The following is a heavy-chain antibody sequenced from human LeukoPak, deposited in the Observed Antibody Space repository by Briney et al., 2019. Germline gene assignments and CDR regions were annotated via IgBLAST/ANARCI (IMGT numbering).Heavy chain of an antibody. J-gene: IGHJ3*02. CDR3: ARSPHYYDSSGYPFGGGSAFDI. CDR1: GGSISSYY. D-gene: IGHD3-22*01. Sequence: SETLSLTCTVSGGSISSYYWSWIRQPAGKGLEWIGRIYTSGSTNYNPSLKSRVTISVDTSKNQFSLKLSSVTAADTAVYYCARSPHYYDSSGYPFGGGSAFDIWGQGTMVTVSS. CDR2: IYTSGST. V-gene: IGHV4-4*07.